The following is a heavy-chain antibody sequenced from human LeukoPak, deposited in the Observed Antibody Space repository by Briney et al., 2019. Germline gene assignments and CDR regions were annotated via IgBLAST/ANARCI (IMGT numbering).Heavy chain of an antibody. Sequence: ASVKVSCKASGYTFTSYGISWVRQAPGQGLEWMGWISAYNGNTNYAQNLQGRVTMTTDTSTSTAYMELRSLRSDDTAVYYCARDSIRYSNYYYYMDVWGKGTTVTISS. CDR2: ISAYNGNT. V-gene: IGHV1-18*01. CDR3: ARDSIRYSNYYYYMDV. J-gene: IGHJ6*03. CDR1: GYTFTSYG. D-gene: IGHD5-12*01.